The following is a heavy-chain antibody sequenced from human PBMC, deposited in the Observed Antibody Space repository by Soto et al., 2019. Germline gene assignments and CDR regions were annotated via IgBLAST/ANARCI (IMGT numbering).Heavy chain of an antibody. CDR2: IYYSGST. J-gene: IGHJ5*02. Sequence: QVQLQESGPGLVKPSQTLSLTCTVSGGSISSGGFYWSWIRQHPGKGLEWIGYIYYSGSTYYNPSLKSRVTISVDTSKNQFSLKLSSVTAADTAVYYCAREEGGGYDHRWFDPWGQGTLVTVSS. V-gene: IGHV4-31*03. D-gene: IGHD5-12*01. CDR3: AREEGGGYDHRWFDP. CDR1: GGSISSGGFY.